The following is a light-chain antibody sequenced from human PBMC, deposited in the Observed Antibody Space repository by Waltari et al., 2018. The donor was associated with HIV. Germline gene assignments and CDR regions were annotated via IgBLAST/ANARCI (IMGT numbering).Light chain of an antibody. CDR3: LQSYSGALT. Sequence: DIQMTQSPSTLSASVGDRVTITCRASQGISRFLAWYQQKPGKAPNLLIYEASNLESGVPSRFSGGGSGTEFTLTISGLQLDDFATYFCLQSYSGALTFGPGTKVEIK. CDR1: QGISRF. V-gene: IGKV1-5*03. J-gene: IGKJ3*01. CDR2: EAS.